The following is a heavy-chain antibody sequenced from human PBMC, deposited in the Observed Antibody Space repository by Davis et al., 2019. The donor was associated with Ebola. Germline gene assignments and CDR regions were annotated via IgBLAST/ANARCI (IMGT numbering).Heavy chain of an antibody. CDR2: VFWDDDK. D-gene: IGHD1-1*01. CDR1: GFSLTTRGVG. J-gene: IGHJ3*02. CDR3: ARSLESRNAFDI. V-gene: IGHV2-5*02. Sequence: SGPTLVKPPQTLTLTCTFSGFSLTTRGVGVGWIRQPPGKALEWLALVFWDDDKRYRPSLKTRLTLRNDTSNNQVVLTMTNMDPVDTATYYCARSLESRNAFDIWGPGTMVTVSS.